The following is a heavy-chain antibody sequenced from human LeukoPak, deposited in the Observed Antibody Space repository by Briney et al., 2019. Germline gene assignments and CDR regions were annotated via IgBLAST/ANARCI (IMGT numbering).Heavy chain of an antibody. CDR3: AREGYCSGGSCYPGLLDY. D-gene: IGHD2-15*01. CDR2: ISYDGSNK. V-gene: IGHV3-30*04. Sequence: GGSLRLSCAASGSTFSSYAMHWVRQAPGKGLEWVAVISYDGSNKYYADSVKGRFTISRDNSKNTLYLQMNSLRAEDTAVYYCAREGYCSGGSCYPGLLDYWGQGTLVTVSS. J-gene: IGHJ4*02. CDR1: GSTFSSYA.